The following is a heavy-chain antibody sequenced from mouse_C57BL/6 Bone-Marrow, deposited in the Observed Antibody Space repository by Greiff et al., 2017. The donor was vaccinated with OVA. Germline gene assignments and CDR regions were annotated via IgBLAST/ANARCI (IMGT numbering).Heavy chain of an antibody. D-gene: IGHD3-2*02. J-gene: IGHJ3*01. CDR2: IDPENGDT. V-gene: IGHV14-4*01. CDR1: GFNIKDDY. Sequence: VQLQQSGAELVRPGASVKLSCTASGFNIKDDYMHWVKPRPEQGLEWIGWIDPENGDTEYASKFQGKATITADTSSNTAYLQLSSLTSEDTAVYYCTCSSGPPFAYWGQGTLVTVSA. CDR3: TCSSGPPFAY.